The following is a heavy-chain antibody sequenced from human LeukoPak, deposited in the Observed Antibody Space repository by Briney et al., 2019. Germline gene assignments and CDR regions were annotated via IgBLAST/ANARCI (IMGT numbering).Heavy chain of an antibody. CDR2: INSDGTST. CDR1: GFTFSSYW. V-gene: IGHV3-74*01. Sequence: GGSLRLSCAASGFTFSSYWMHWVRQAPGKGLVWVSRINSDGTSTTYADSVKGRFTISRDNAKNTLYLQMNSLRAEDTAVYYCARASSSITVATNFDYWGQGTLVTVSS. D-gene: IGHD5-12*01. J-gene: IGHJ4*02. CDR3: ARASSSITVATNFDY.